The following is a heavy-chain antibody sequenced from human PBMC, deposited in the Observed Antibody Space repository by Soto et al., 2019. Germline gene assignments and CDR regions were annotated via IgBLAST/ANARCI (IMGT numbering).Heavy chain of an antibody. J-gene: IGHJ4*02. CDR3: ARTIDIYYDRSGANFDY. Sequence: GASVKVSCKASGYTFTSYGISWVRQAPGQGLEWMGWISAYNGNTNYAQKLQGRVTMTTDTSTSTAYMELRSLRSDDTAVYYCARTIDIYYDRSGANFDYWGQGTLVTVSS. CDR2: ISAYNGNT. CDR1: GYTFTSYG. V-gene: IGHV1-18*01. D-gene: IGHD3-22*01.